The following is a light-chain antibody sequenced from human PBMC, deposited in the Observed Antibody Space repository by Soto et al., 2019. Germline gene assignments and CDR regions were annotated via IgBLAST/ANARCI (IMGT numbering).Light chain of an antibody. V-gene: IGKV2-28*01. CDR1: QSLLHSTGNNY. CDR3: MQALQTPPT. CDR2: LGS. Sequence: DIVMTQSPLSLPVTPGEPASISCRSSQSLLHSTGNNYFHWYLQKPGQSPQLLIYLGSNRASGVPDRFTGSGSGPEFTLKISRVEAEDVGVYYCMQALQTPPTFGQGTKLEIK. J-gene: IGKJ2*01.